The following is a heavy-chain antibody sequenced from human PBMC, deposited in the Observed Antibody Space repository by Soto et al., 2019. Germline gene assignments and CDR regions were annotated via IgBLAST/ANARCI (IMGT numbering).Heavy chain of an antibody. D-gene: IGHD3-9*01. Sequence: PGRSLRLSCAASGFTFSAYAMSWVRQAPGKGLEWVSGISRDGGATDYAHSVKGRLTISRDTAKNTLFLQMNRLRAEDTAIYYCAKVSILTESYHYYAMDVWGQGTTVTV. V-gene: IGHV3-23*01. CDR3: AKVSILTESYHYYAMDV. CDR1: GFTFSAYA. CDR2: ISRDGGAT. J-gene: IGHJ6*02.